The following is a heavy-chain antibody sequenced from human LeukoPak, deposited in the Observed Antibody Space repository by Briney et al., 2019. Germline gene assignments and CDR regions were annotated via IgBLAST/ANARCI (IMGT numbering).Heavy chain of an antibody. D-gene: IGHD2-2*01. V-gene: IGHV1-46*01. CDR1: GYTFTGYY. J-gene: IGHJ4*02. Sequence: ASVKVSCKASGYTFTGYYMHWVRQAPGQGLEWMGIINPSGGSTSYAQKFQGRVTMTRDTSTSTVYMELSSLRSEDTAVYYCASRLIYCSSTSCYPTGYDYWGQGTLVTVSS. CDR3: ASRLIYCSSTSCYPTGYDY. CDR2: INPSGGST.